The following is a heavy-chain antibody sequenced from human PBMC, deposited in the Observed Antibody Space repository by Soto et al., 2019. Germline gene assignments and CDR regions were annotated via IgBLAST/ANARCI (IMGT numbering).Heavy chain of an antibody. V-gene: IGHV1-69*02. CDR1: GGTFSSYT. Sequence: QVQLVQSGAEVKKPGSSVKVSCKASGGTFSSYTISWVRQAPGQGLEGMGRIIPILGIANYAQKFQGRVTITADKSTSTAYMELSSLRSEDTAVYYCRYCSGGSCCRGHVLAQDFDYWGQGTLVTVSS. CDR2: IIPILGIA. D-gene: IGHD2-15*01. J-gene: IGHJ4*02. CDR3: RYCSGGSCCRGHVLAQDFDY.